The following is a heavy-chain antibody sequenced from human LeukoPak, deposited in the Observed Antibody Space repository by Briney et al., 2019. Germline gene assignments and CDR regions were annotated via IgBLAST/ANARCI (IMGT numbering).Heavy chain of an antibody. CDR3: ARDSWGPTKSFDL. CDR2: ISASANTI. Sequence: GGSLRLSCVGSGFTFSDYVMGWIRQAPGKGLEWISYISASANTIYYADSVKGRFTISRDNAKNSLYVQLTSLSAEDTAVYFCARDSWGPTKSFDLWGRGTLVTVSS. J-gene: IGHJ2*01. D-gene: IGHD3-16*01. CDR1: GFTFSDYV. V-gene: IGHV3-11*01.